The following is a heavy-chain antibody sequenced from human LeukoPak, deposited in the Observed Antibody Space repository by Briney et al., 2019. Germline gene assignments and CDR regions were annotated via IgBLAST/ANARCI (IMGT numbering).Heavy chain of an antibody. D-gene: IGHD3-10*01. V-gene: IGHV4-39*07. CDR3: ARLLLWHHFDY. Sequence: SETLSLTCTVSGGSISSSSYYWGWTRQPPGKGLEWIGSIYYSGSTYYNPSLKSRVTISVDTSKNQFSLKLSSVTAADTAVYYCARLLLWHHFDYWGQGTLVTVSS. CDR2: IYYSGST. CDR1: GGSISSSSYY. J-gene: IGHJ4*02.